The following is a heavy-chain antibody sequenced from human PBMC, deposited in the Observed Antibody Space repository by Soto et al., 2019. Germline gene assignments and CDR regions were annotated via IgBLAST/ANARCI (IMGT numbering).Heavy chain of an antibody. V-gene: IGHV1-69*13. D-gene: IGHD3-10*01. CDR1: GGTFSSYA. J-gene: IGHJ4*02. CDR2: TIPIFGTA. CDR3: ARAGYYYGSGSYCFDY. Sequence: SVKVSCKASGGTFSSYAISWVRQAPGQGLEWMGGTIPIFGTANYAQKFQGRVTITADESTSTAYMELSSLRSEDTAVYYCARAGYYYGSGSYCFDYWGQGTLVTVSS.